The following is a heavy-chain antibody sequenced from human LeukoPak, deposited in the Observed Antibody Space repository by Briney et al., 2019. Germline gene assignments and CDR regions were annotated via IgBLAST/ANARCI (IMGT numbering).Heavy chain of an antibody. CDR1: GGSISSGGYS. V-gene: IGHV4-30-4*07. D-gene: IGHD3-9*01. CDR2: IYYSGST. CDR3: ARAPGVSHYDFLTGRNYYYYYMDV. J-gene: IGHJ6*03. Sequence: PSETLSLTCTVSGGSISSGGYSWSWIRQPPGKGLEWIGYIYYSGSTYYNPSLKSRLTISVDTSKNQFSLKLSSVTAADTAVYYCARAPGVSHYDFLTGRNYYYYYMDVWGKGTTVTVSS.